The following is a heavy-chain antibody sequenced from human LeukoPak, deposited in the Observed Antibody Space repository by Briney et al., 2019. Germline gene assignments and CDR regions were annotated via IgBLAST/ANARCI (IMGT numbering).Heavy chain of an antibody. CDR1: GFTFDDYA. CDR3: ALSQGEWLRSFDC. V-gene: IGHV3-9*01. CDR2: ISWNSGSI. J-gene: IGHJ4*02. Sequence: AGGSLRLSCAASGFTFDDYAMHWVRQAPGKGLEWVSGISWNSGSIGYADSVKGRFTISRDNAKNTLFLQMNSLRAEDTALYYCALSQGEWLRSFDCWGQGTLVTVSS. D-gene: IGHD3-3*01.